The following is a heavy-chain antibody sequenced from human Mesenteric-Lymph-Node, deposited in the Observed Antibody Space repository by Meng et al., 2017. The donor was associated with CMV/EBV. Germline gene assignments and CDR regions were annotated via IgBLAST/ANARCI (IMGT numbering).Heavy chain of an antibody. J-gene: IGHJ4*02. D-gene: IGHD2-15*01. Sequence: ASVKVSCKASGYTFTGYYMHWVRQAPGQGLEWMGIINPSGGSTSYAQKFQGRVTMTRDTSTSTVYLGLTSLTTDDTAVYYCARDTPGEDKWDWGQGTLVTVSS. CDR2: INPSGGST. CDR3: ARDTPGEDKWD. CDR1: GYTFTGYY. V-gene: IGHV1-46*01.